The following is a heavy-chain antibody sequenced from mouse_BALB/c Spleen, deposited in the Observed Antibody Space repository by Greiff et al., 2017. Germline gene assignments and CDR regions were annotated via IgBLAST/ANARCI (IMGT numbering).Heavy chain of an antibody. CDR2: IWSGGST. D-gene: IGHD2-1*01. Sequence: VQLQESGPGLVQPSQSLSITCTVSGFSLTSYGVHWVRQSPGKGLEWLGVIWSGGSTDYNAAFISRLSISKDNSKSQVFFKMNSLQANDTAIYYCARKSGNYPLYAMDYWGQGTSVTVSS. J-gene: IGHJ4*01. CDR3: ARKSGNYPLYAMDY. CDR1: GFSLTSYG. V-gene: IGHV2-2*02.